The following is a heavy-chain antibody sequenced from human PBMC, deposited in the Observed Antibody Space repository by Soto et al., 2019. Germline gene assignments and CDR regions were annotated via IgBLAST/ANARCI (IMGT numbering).Heavy chain of an antibody. J-gene: IGHJ4*02. V-gene: IGHV1-46*01. CDR2: INYSGGST. CDR1: GYTFSSNF. Sequence: GASVKVSCRAFGYTFSSNFLHWVGRAPGGRVVGMVIINYSGGSTNYAQRFQSRVTQTMDTSTSTVYMELSSLRSEDTAVYYCARDLAAAGLWGQGTLVTVSS. D-gene: IGHD6-13*01. CDR3: ARDLAAAGL.